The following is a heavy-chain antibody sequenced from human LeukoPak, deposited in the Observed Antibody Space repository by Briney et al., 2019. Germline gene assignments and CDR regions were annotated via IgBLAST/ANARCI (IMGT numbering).Heavy chain of an antibody. D-gene: IGHD3-22*01. CDR3: AAYYYDSSGYFRRFDY. CDR1: GGSISSYY. J-gene: IGHJ4*02. CDR2: IYYNGST. V-gene: IGHV4-59*01. Sequence: KPSETLSLTXTVSGGSISSYYWSWIRQSPGKGLEWIGYIYYNGSTNYNPSLKSRVTISVDTSKNQFSLKLSSVTAADTAVYYCAAYYYDSSGYFRRFDYWGQGTLVTVSS.